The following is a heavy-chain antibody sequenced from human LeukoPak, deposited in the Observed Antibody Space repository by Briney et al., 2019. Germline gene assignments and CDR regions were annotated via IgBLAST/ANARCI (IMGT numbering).Heavy chain of an antibody. CDR1: GGSFSGYY. J-gene: IGHJ6*03. V-gene: IGHV4-34*01. Sequence: SETLSLTCAVYGGSFSGYYWSWIRQPPGKGLEWIGEINHSGSTNYNPSLKSRVTISVDTSKSQFSLKLSSVTAADTAVYYCARGSPPYYDSSGYYYYYYMDVWGKGTTVTVSS. CDR3: ARGSPPYYDSSGYYYYYYMDV. D-gene: IGHD3-22*01. CDR2: INHSGST.